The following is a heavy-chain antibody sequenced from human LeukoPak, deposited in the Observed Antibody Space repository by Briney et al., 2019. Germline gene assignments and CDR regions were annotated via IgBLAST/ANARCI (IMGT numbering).Heavy chain of an antibody. CDR2: INPSGGST. D-gene: IGHD3-3*01. CDR3: AREGSPFLEWLFPPGP. V-gene: IGHV1-46*01. Sequence: ASVKVSFKASGYTFTSYYMHWVRQAPGQGLEGMGIINPSGGSTSYAQKFQGRVTMTRDTSTSTVYMELSSLRSEDTAVYYCAREGSPFLEWLFPPGPWGQGTLVTVSS. J-gene: IGHJ5*02. CDR1: GYTFTSYY.